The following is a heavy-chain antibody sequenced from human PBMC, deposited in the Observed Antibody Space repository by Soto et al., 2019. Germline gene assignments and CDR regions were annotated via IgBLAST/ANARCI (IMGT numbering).Heavy chain of an antibody. V-gene: IGHV1-69*01. CDR3: ARDQTNYYDSSGPLGYFQH. CDR1: GRTCSSSA. D-gene: IGHD3-22*01. CDR2: IIPIFGTA. J-gene: IGHJ1*01. Sequence: SVRVSCQPSGRTCSSSAMPWVRQARGQRLEWMGGIIPIFGTANYAQKFQGRVTITADESTSTAYMELSSLRSEDTAVYYCARDQTNYYDSSGPLGYFQHWGQGTLVTVSS.